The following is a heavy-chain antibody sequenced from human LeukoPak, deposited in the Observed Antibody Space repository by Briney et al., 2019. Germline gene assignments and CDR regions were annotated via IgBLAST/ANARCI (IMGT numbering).Heavy chain of an antibody. V-gene: IGHV3-21*01. CDR2: ISSSSTYI. CDR1: GFTFSSYS. Sequence: GGSLRLSCAASGFTFSSYSMNWVRQAPGKGLEWVSSISSSSTYIYYADSVKGRFTSSRDNAKNSLYLQMNSLRAEDTAVYYCARGLETSITVFGVVFDYWGQGTLVTVSS. CDR3: ARGLETSITVFGVVFDY. J-gene: IGHJ4*02. D-gene: IGHD3-3*01.